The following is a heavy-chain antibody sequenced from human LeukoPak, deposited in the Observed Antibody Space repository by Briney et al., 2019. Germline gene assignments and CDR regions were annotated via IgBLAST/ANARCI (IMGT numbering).Heavy chain of an antibody. Sequence: GRSLRLSCAASGFTFSSYWMHWVRQGPGKGLVWVSRIISDGSSTTYADSVKGRFTISRDNAKNTLYLQMNSLRAEDTALYYCARYVDYGGNNKVFDYWGQGTLVTVSS. D-gene: IGHD4-23*01. CDR1: GFTFSSYW. J-gene: IGHJ4*02. CDR2: IISDGSST. V-gene: IGHV3-74*01. CDR3: ARYVDYGGNNKVFDY.